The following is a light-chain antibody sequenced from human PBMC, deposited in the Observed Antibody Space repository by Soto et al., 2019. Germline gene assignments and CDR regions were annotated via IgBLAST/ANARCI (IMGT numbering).Light chain of an antibody. CDR3: SSYTDSSNYV. J-gene: IGLJ1*01. CDR2: QVT. V-gene: IGLV2-14*01. Sequence: QAVLTQPASVSGSPGQSITISCTGTSSDLAIYNYVSWYQQQPGKAPKLMIYQVTNRPSGVSNRFSGSRSGNTASLSISGLHAEDEAEYSCSSYTDSSNYVFGTGTKVTVL. CDR1: SSDLAIYNY.